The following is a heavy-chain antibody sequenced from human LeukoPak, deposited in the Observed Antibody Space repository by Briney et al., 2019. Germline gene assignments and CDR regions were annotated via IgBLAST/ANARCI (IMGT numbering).Heavy chain of an antibody. Sequence: SQTLSLTCAVSGGSISSGGYSWSWIRQPPGKGLEWIGYIYYSGSTYYNPSLKSRVTISLDTSKNQFSLKVSSVTAADTAVYYCARAKRKYQLLKPLHETPSHYFDYWGQGTLVTVSS. D-gene: IGHD2-2*01. CDR2: IYYSGST. CDR3: ARAKRKYQLLKPLHETPSHYFDY. CDR1: GGSISSGGYS. V-gene: IGHV4-30-4*07. J-gene: IGHJ4*02.